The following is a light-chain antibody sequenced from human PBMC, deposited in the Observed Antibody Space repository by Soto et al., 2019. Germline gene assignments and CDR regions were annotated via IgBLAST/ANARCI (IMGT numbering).Light chain of an antibody. CDR3: NQYISYDGWT. Sequence: DIQMTQSPSTLSASVGDRVTITCRASQSISSWLAWYQQKPGKAPKLLIYKASSSESGVPSRFSGSGSGTEFTLTISSLQFFDFAAYYDNQYISYDGWTLVQET. J-gene: IGKJ1*01. CDR1: QSISSW. V-gene: IGKV1-5*03. CDR2: KAS.